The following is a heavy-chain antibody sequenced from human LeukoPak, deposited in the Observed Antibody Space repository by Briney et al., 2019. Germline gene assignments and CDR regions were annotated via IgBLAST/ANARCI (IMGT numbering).Heavy chain of an antibody. CDR1: GYSFTSYW. CDR3: ARLVYGSSGALVDY. CDR2: IYPGDSGT. D-gene: IGHD6-6*01. Sequence: GESLKISCTGSGYSFTSYWIGWVRQVPGKGLEWMGIIYPGDSGTRYSPSFQGQVTISADKSSSTAYLQWSSLKASDTAMYYCARLVYGSSGALVDYWGQGTLVTVSS. J-gene: IGHJ4*02. V-gene: IGHV5-51*01.